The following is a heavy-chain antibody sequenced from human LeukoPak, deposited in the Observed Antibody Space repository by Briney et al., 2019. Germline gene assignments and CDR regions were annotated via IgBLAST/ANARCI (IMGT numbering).Heavy chain of an antibody. J-gene: IGHJ4*02. D-gene: IGHD6-19*01. CDR2: ISYDGSNK. CDR3: AKGGSGWYFDY. CDR1: GFTSSSYG. V-gene: IGHV3-30*18. Sequence: GGSLRLSCAASGFTSSSYGMHWVRQAPGKGLEWVAVISYDGSNKYYADSVKGRFTISRDNSKNTLYLQMNSLRAEDTAVYYCAKGGSGWYFDYWGQGTLVTVSS.